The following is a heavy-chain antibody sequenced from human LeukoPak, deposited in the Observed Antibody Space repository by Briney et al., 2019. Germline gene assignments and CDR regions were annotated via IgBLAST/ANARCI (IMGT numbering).Heavy chain of an antibody. CDR1: GHTLAGYY. Sequence: ASVKVSCKASGHTLAGYYIHWVRQAPGQGLERMGWIKPKSGGTQFAQKFQGRVTMDRDTSLSTVYMELSGLRSGDTAIYYCASAESHDYGETWGQGTLVTVSS. V-gene: IGHV1-2*02. J-gene: IGHJ4*02. D-gene: IGHD3-16*01. CDR2: IKPKSGGT. CDR3: ASAESHDYGET.